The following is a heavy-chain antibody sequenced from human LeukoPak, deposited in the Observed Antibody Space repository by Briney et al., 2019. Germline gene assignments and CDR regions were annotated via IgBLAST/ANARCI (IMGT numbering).Heavy chain of an antibody. CDR2: ISSSGSTI. CDR1: GFTFSDYY. J-gene: IGHJ4*02. V-gene: IGHV3-11*04. Sequence: GGSLRLSCAASGFTFSDYYMSWIRQAPGKGLECVSYISSSGSTIYYADSVKGRFTISRDNAKNSLYLQMNRLRAEDTAVYYCARGYDFWSGYYAYWGQGTLVTVSS. D-gene: IGHD3-3*01. CDR3: ARGYDFWSGYYAY.